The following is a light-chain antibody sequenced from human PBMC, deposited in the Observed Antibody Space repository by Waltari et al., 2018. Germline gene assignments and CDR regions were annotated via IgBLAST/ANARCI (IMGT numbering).Light chain of an antibody. CDR3: QHYVSLPVT. J-gene: IGKJ1*01. Sequence: EIVLTQSPGTLSLSPGERATLSCRASQSVSRALAWYQQNPGQAPRLLIYGASNRATGIPDRCSDSGSGTDFSLIISRLAPEDFAVYYCQHYVSLPVTFGQGTKVEIK. CDR1: QSVSRA. CDR2: GAS. V-gene: IGKV3-20*01.